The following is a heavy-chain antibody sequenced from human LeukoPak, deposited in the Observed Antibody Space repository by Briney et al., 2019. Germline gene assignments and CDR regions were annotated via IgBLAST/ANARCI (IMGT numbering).Heavy chain of an antibody. J-gene: IGHJ6*02. D-gene: IGHD6-19*01. CDR2: IYSGGST. V-gene: IGHV3-53*01. CDR1: GFTVSSNY. CDR3: ARDNSSGWWYYYGMDV. Sequence: GGSLRLSCAASGFTVSSNYMSWVRQAPGKGLEWVSVIYSGGSTYYADSVKGRFTISRDNSKNTLYLQMNSLRAEDTAVYYCARDNSSGWWYYYGMDVWGQGTTVTVSS.